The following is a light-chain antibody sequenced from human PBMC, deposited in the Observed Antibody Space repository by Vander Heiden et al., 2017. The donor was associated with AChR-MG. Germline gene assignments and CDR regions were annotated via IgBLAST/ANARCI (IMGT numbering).Light chain of an antibody. CDR1: SSDVGGYNY. CDR3: SSYSSTTALWL. CDR2: DVT. V-gene: IGLV2-14*01. Sequence: QSALTQPASVSGAPRQSLTITCTGTSSDVGGYNYVSWYQQHPGNAPKLVIYDVTKRPSGVSYRFSGSKSGNTASLTISGLQAEDEADYHCSSYSSTTALWLFGGGTKLTVL. J-gene: IGLJ3*02.